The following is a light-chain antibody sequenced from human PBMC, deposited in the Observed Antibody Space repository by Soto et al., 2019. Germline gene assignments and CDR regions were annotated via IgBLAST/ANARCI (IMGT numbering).Light chain of an antibody. CDR1: QSISSW. CDR2: DAS. J-gene: IGKJ1*01. Sequence: DIQMTQSPSTLSASEGDRVTITCRASQSISSWLAWYQQKPGKAPKLLIYDASSLESGVPSRFSGSGSGTEFTLTISSLQPDDFATYYCKQYNSYKWTLGQGTKVDIK. CDR3: KQYNSYKWT. V-gene: IGKV1-5*01.